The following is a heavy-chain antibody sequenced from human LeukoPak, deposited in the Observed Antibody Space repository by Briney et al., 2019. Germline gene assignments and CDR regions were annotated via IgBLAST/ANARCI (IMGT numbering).Heavy chain of an antibody. CDR2: IYYSGST. Sequence: PSETLSLTCSVSGDSLRNGYYWGFIRQPPGKGLEWIGYIYYSGSTNYNPSLKSRVTISVDTSKNQFSLKLSSVTAADTAVYYCARRVGLYYFDYWGQGTLVTVSS. CDR3: ARRVGLYYFDY. V-gene: IGHV4-61*01. J-gene: IGHJ4*02. D-gene: IGHD3-22*01. CDR1: GDSLRNGYY.